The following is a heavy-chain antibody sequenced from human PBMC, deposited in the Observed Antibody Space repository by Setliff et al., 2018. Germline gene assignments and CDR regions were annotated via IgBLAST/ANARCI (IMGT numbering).Heavy chain of an antibody. CDR3: ARHEFVGGYYGSVTYRHFDY. V-gene: IGHV4-39*01. J-gene: IGHJ4*02. CDR2: IYYTGTA. CDR1: GDSISSTSYQ. Sequence: SETLSLTCTASGDSISSTSYQWGWVRQPPGKGLEWIGSIYYTGTAYYNPSLKSRVTISVDTSKNQFSLQVTSLAATDTALYFCARHEFVGGYYGSVTYRHFDYWGQGILVTVSS. D-gene: IGHD3-10*01.